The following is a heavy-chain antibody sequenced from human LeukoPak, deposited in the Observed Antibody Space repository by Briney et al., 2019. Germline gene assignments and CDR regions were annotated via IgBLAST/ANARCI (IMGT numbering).Heavy chain of an antibody. CDR3: AKDLSGPFDY. CDR2: ISWNSGSI. J-gene: IGHJ4*02. CDR1: EFTFSSYA. Sequence: GGSLRLSCAAPEFTFSSYAMTWVRQAPGKGLEWVSGISWNSGSIGYADSVKGRFTISRDNAKNSLYLQMNSLRAEDTALYYCAKDLSGPFDYWGQGTLVTVSS. D-gene: IGHD5-12*01. V-gene: IGHV3-9*01.